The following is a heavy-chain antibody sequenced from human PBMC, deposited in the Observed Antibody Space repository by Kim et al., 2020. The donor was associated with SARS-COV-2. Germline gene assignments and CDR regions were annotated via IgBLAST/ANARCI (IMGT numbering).Heavy chain of an antibody. CDR2: IGTAGDT. CDR1: GFTFSSYD. CDR3: ARGRYYDSSGYYTDPNDAFDI. D-gene: IGHD3-22*01. V-gene: IGHV3-13*01. Sequence: GGSLRLSCAASGFTFSSYDMHWVRQATGKGLEWVSAIGTAGDTYYPGSVKGRFTISRENAKNSLYLQMNSLRAGDTAVYYCARGRYYDSSGYYTDPNDAFDIWGQGTMVTVSS. J-gene: IGHJ3*02.